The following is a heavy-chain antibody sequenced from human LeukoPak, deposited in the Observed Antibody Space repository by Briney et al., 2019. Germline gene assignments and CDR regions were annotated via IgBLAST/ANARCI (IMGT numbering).Heavy chain of an antibody. V-gene: IGHV3-48*01. CDR2: IGAAGSTI. CDR3: AKGVWMATRTSADY. J-gene: IGHJ4*02. CDR1: GFTFSSYS. D-gene: IGHD5-24*01. Sequence: GGPLRLSCAASGFTFSSYSMNWVRQAPGKGLEWVSYIGAAGSTIYYADSVKGRFTISRDNAKNSLFLQMNSLRAEDTAVYYCAKGVWMATRTSADYWGQGTLVTVSS.